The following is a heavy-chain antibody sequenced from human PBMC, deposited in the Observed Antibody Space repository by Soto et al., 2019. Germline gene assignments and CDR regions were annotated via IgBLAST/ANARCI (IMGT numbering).Heavy chain of an antibody. J-gene: IGHJ4*02. Sequence: SEMLSLTCTVACGSSSVYDWTWIRQPPGKGLEWIGYIYDTGSTIYNPSLTSRVTISVDTSKNQFSLKLSSVTAADTAVYYCARLDSTPTAGRWLADYWGQGTLVTVSS. CDR1: CGSSSVYD. V-gene: IGHV4-59*01. D-gene: IGHD2-15*01. CDR3: ARLDSTPTAGRWLADY. CDR2: IYDTGST.